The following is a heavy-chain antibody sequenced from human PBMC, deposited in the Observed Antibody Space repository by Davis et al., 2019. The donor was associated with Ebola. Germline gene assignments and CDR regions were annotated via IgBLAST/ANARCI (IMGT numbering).Heavy chain of an antibody. CDR2: ISYDGSNK. CDR3: ARRPFDY. CDR1: GFTFSSYS. J-gene: IGHJ4*02. V-gene: IGHV3-30*19. Sequence: GESLKISCAASGFTFSSYSMNWVRQAPGKGLEWVAVISYDGSNKYYADSVKGRFTISRDNSKNTLYLQMNSLRAEDTAVYYCARRPFDYWGQGTLVTVSS.